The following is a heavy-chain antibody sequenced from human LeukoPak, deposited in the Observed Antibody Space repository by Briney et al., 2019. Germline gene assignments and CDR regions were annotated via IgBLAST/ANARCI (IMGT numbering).Heavy chain of an antibody. CDR2: IYSGGST. V-gene: IGHV3-66*01. D-gene: IGHD5-12*01. J-gene: IGHJ4*02. CDR1: GFTVSSNY. CDR3: AREYTGSDYFDY. Sequence: GGSLRLSCAASGFTVSSNYMSWVRQAPGKGLEWVSVIYSGGSTYYADSVKGRFTISRDIAKNSLYLQMNSLRTEDTAVYYCAREYTGSDYFDYWGQGTLVTVSS.